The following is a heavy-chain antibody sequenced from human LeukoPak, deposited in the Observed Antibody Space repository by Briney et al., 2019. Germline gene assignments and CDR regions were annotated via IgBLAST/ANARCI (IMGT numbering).Heavy chain of an antibody. D-gene: IGHD5-18*01. J-gene: IGHJ6*03. Sequence: GASVNVSCKASGYTFTGYYMHWVRQAPGQGLEWMGWINPNSGGTNYAQKFQGRVTMTRDTSISTAYMELSRLRSDDTAVYYCARVGSYSYGYHYYYYYMDVWGKGTTVTVSS. CDR1: GYTFTGYY. CDR2: INPNSGGT. CDR3: ARVGSYSYGYHYYYYYMDV. V-gene: IGHV1-2*02.